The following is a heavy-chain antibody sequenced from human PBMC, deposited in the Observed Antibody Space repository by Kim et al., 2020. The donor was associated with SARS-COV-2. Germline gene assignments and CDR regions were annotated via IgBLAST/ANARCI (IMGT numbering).Heavy chain of an antibody. Sequence: YNPSLKSRVTISLDTSKKQFFLNLTSMTAADTGVYYCARSHKVVTVVLDYWGQGTPVTVSA. V-gene: IGHV4-34*01. D-gene: IGHD2-21*02. CDR3: ARSHKVVTVVLDY. J-gene: IGHJ4*02.